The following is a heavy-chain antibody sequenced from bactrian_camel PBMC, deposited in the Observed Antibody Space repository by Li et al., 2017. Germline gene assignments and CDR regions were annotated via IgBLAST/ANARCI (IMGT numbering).Heavy chain of an antibody. CDR2: IFTGGGHT. V-gene: IGHV3S40*01. D-gene: IGHD6*01. CDR1: RYTYNSNC. J-gene: IGHJ6*01. CDR3: AAEKATGTPDFSH. Sequence: VQLVESGGGSVQPGGSLRLSCTADRYTYNSNCIGWFRRAPGQEREGVASIFTGGGHTWYRDSVKGRFIISQDNAKNTMYLQMKSLKPEDTGIYYCAAEKATGTPDFSHWGQGTQVTVS.